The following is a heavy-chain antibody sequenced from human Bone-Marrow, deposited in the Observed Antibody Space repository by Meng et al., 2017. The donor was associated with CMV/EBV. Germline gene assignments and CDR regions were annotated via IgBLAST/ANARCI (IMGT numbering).Heavy chain of an antibody. Sequence: GGSLRLSCAASGFSFSEYGLHWVRQAPGKGLEWVSSISGVSSYIYYADSVKGRFTISRDNAKNSLYLQMNSLRAEDTAVYYCARDHMYSGSYAIDYWGQGTLVTVSS. J-gene: IGHJ4*02. D-gene: IGHD1-26*01. CDR1: GFSFSEYG. CDR3: ARDHMYSGSYAIDY. CDR2: ISGVSSYI. V-gene: IGHV3-21*01.